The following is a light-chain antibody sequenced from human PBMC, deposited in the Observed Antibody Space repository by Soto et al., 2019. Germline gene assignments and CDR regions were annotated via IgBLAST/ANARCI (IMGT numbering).Light chain of an antibody. V-gene: IGKV3-11*01. CDR1: QSVSIY. J-gene: IGKJ5*01. CDR2: DAS. CDR3: QQRSNWPPKIT. Sequence: EFVLAQSPATLSLSPGERATLSCRASQSVSIYLAWYQQKPGQAPRLLIYDASNRATGIPARFSGSGSGTDFTLTISSLEPEDFAVYYCQQRSNWPPKITFGQGTRLDIK.